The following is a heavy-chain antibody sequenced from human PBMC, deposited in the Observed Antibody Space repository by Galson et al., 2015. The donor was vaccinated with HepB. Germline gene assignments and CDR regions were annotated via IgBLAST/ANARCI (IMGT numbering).Heavy chain of an antibody. V-gene: IGHV3-21*01. Sequence: SLRLSCAASGFTFSTYSMNWVRQAPGKGLEWISSISSSGSYIYSADSVKGRFTISRDNAKNSMYLQMNSLRAEDTAVYYCATRLAVTGTGAFDIWGQGAMVTVSS. J-gene: IGHJ3*02. CDR3: ATRLAVTGTGAFDI. CDR1: GFTFSTYS. D-gene: IGHD6-19*01. CDR2: ISSSGSYI.